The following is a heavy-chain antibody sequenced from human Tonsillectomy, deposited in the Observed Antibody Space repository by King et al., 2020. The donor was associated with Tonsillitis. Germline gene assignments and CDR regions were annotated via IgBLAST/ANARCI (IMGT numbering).Heavy chain of an antibody. V-gene: IGHV1-2*02. D-gene: IGHD2-21*02. CDR1: GYTFTGHY. Sequence: QLVQSGAEVKKPGASVKVSCKASGYTFTGHYMHWVRQAPGQGLEWMGWINPNSGGTNYAQKFQGRVTMTRDTSISTAYMELSRLRSDDTAIYYCASAFGDCGGYWLDPWAQGTLDPVSS. CDR3: ASAFGDCGGYWLDP. CDR2: INPNSGGT. J-gene: IGHJ5*02.